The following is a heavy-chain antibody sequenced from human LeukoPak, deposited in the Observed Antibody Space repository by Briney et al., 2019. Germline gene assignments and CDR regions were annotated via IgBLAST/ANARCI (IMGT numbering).Heavy chain of an antibody. CDR1: GYTFTGYY. V-gene: IGHV1-2*02. CDR3: ARVRGNDFWSGYSYYYYMDV. D-gene: IGHD3-3*01. Sequence: ASVKVSCKASGYTFTGYYMHWVRQAPGQGLEWMGWINPNSGGTNYAQKFQGRVTMTRDTSISTAYMELSRLRSDDTAVYYCARVRGNDFWSGYSYYYYMDVWGKGTTVTVSS. J-gene: IGHJ6*03. CDR2: INPNSGGT.